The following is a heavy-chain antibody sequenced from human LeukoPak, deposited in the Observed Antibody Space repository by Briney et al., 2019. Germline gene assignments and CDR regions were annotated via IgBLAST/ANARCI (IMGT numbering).Heavy chain of an antibody. CDR3: ARGPGAYYYDSSGYYFDY. CDR2: ISSSSSYI. J-gene: IGHJ4*02. CDR1: GFTFSSYS. D-gene: IGHD3-22*01. V-gene: IGHV3-21*01. Sequence: GGSLRLSCAASGFTFSSYSMNWVRQAPAKGLEWVSSISSSSSYIYYADSVKGRFTISRDNAKNSLYLQMNSLRAEDTAVYYCARGPGAYYYDSSGYYFDYWGQGTLVTVSS.